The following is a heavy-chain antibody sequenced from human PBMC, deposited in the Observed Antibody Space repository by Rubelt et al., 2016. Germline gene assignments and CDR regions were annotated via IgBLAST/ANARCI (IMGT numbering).Heavy chain of an antibody. Sequence: VESGGGVVQPRKSLRLSCAASGFTVSSNYMSWVRQAPGKGLEWVSVIYSGGSTYYADSVKGRFTISRDNSKNTLYLQMNSLRAEDTAVYYCARDTPSEWLILDYWGQGTLVTVSS. V-gene: IGHV3-66*01. CDR2: IYSGGST. J-gene: IGHJ4*02. CDR3: ARDTPSEWLILDY. D-gene: IGHD3-3*01. CDR1: GFTVSSNY.